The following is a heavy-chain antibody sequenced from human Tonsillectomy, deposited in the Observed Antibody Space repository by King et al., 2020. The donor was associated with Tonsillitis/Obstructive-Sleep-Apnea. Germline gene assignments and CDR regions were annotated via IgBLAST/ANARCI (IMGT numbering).Heavy chain of an antibody. CDR1: GYTFTIYY. J-gene: IGHJ6*02. V-gene: IGHV1-46*01. Sequence: QLVQSGAEVKKPGASVKVSCKASGYTFTIYYMHWVRQAPGQGLEYMGIINPSGSSTSYAQKFQGRVTMTRDTSTSTVYMELSSLRSEDTAVYYCARDNSYGPNYYYYGLDVWGQGTTVTVSS. CDR3: ARDNSYGPNYYYYGLDV. CDR2: INPSGSST. D-gene: IGHD5-18*01.